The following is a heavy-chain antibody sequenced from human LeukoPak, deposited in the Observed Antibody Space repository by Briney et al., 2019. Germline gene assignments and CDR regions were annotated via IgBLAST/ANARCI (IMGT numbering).Heavy chain of an antibody. CDR3: AKDTHYYDSSGGLFDY. Sequence: PGGSLRLSCAASGFTFSSYGMHWVRQAPGKGLEWVAVISYDGSNKYYADSVKGRFTISRDNSKNTLYLQMNSLRAEDTAVYYCAKDTHYYDSSGGLFDYWGQGTLVTVSS. CDR1: GFTFSSYG. V-gene: IGHV3-30*18. CDR2: ISYDGSNK. J-gene: IGHJ4*02. D-gene: IGHD3-22*01.